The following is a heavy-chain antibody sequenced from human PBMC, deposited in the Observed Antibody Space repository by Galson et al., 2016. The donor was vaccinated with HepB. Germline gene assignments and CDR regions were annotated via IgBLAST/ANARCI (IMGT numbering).Heavy chain of an antibody. CDR2: IWYDGSHQ. CDR3: ARDDYSGGRGSPDY. D-gene: IGHD4/OR15-4a*01. V-gene: IGHV3-33*01. Sequence: LRLSCAASGFTFSNYAMHWVRQAPGKGLEWVAVIWYDGSHQYYGDSVKGRFTISRDNSKNTLYLQMNSLRTEDTAVYYCARDDYSGGRGSPDYWGQGTLVTVSS. J-gene: IGHJ4*02. CDR1: GFTFSNYA.